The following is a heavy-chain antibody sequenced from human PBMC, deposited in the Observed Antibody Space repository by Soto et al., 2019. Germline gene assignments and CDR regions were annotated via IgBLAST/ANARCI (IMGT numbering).Heavy chain of an antibody. J-gene: IGHJ4*02. CDR1: GFTVSTQY. Sequence: EVQLVESGGGLVQPGGSLRLSCAASGFTVSTQYMSWVRQAPGKGLEWVSVINSGGSASYADSVRGRFTISRDNSKNTVNLQMNSLRAEDTAVYYCARYPWAADYWGQGTLVTVSS. V-gene: IGHV3-66*01. CDR2: INSGGSA. D-gene: IGHD3-16*01. CDR3: ARYPWAADY.